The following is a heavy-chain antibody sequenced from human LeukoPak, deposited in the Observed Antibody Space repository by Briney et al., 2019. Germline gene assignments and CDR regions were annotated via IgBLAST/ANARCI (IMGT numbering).Heavy chain of an antibody. CDR1: GFTFSSYA. CDR3: AKDPITMIVVPDAFDI. Sequence: PGGSLRLSCAASGFTFSSYAMSSVRQAPGKGLEWVSAISGSGGSTYYADSVKGRFTISRDNSKNTLYLQMNSLRAEDTAVYYCAKDPITMIVVPDAFDIWGQGTMVTVSS. V-gene: IGHV3-23*01. J-gene: IGHJ3*02. CDR2: ISGSGGST. D-gene: IGHD3-22*01.